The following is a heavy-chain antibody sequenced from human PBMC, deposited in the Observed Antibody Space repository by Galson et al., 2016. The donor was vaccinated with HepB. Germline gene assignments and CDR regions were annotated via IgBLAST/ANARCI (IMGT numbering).Heavy chain of an antibody. V-gene: IGHV3-23*01. J-gene: IGHJ4*02. CDR3: AKARAEYCSGVRCYPFDS. CDR1: GFTFSNYA. D-gene: IGHD2-15*01. Sequence: SLRLSCAASGFTFSNYAMNWVRQAPGKGLEWVSAITGTGSNTYHADSVKGRFTISRDNSKNTLFLQMSSLRAEDTAVFFCAKARAEYCSGVRCYPFDSWGQGTLVIVSS. CDR2: ITGTGSNT.